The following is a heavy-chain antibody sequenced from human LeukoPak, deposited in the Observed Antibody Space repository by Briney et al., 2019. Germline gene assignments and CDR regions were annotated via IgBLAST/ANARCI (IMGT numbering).Heavy chain of an antibody. Sequence: GGSLRLSCAASGFTFSSYWMHWVRQAPVKGLEWVSGISAGGDSPYYADSVKGRFTISRDNSKNMLYVQMNSLRVEDTAVYYCARARTTVTTPLSWGQGTLVIVSS. CDR2: ISAGGDSP. J-gene: IGHJ5*02. CDR1: GFTFSSYW. D-gene: IGHD4-17*01. V-gene: IGHV3-23*01. CDR3: ARARTTVTTPLS.